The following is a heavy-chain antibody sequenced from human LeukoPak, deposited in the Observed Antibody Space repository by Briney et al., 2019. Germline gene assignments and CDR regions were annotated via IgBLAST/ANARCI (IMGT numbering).Heavy chain of an antibody. D-gene: IGHD3-10*01. V-gene: IGHV3-74*03. CDR1: GFNFSSHW. CDR2: LRSSGNGT. J-gene: IGHJ6*04. Sequence: QPGRSLRLSCAAPGFNFSSHWMHWGRQAPGKGLGWGSRLRSSGNGTTYADSVKGRFTISRDNAKNTLFLQMNSLRIEDTAVYYCVRGREVRGRSMDVWGKGTTVIVSP. CDR3: VRGREVRGRSMDV.